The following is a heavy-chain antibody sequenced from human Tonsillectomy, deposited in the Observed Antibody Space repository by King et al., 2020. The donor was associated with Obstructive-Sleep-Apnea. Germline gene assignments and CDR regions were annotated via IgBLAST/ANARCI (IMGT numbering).Heavy chain of an antibody. CDR3: ARVGGGSSSPLDY. CDR1: GFTFSSSS. Sequence: VQLVESGGGVVQPGRSLRLSCAASGFTFSSSSMHWVRQAPGKGLEWVAVISYDGSDDYYAESVKGRLTISKDNSKNTVYLQVNSLRAEDTAMYYCARVGGGSSSPLDYRGEGALVTASS. J-gene: IGHJ4*02. CDR2: ISYDGSDD. D-gene: IGHD1-26*01. V-gene: IGHV3-30*04.